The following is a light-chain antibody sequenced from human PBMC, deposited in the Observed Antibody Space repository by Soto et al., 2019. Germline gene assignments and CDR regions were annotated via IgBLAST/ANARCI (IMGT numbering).Light chain of an antibody. CDR1: ENIRNY. Sequence: DIQMTQSPSSLSASVGDRVTISCRSSENIRNYLIWYRQKPGKAPELLMYVASTGATGIPARFSGSGSGTEFTLTISSLQSEDCAIYYCQQYHTWPITFGGGTKVEIK. V-gene: IGKV1-NL1*01. J-gene: IGKJ4*01. CDR3: QQYHTWPIT. CDR2: VAS.